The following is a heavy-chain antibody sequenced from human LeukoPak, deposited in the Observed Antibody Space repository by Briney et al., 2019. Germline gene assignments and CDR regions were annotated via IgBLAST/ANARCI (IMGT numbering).Heavy chain of an antibody. Sequence: GESLKISCEGSGYSFSSYWIAWVRQMPGKGLEWMGIIYPGDSDTRYSPSFQGQVTISADKSINTAYLQWSSLKASDSAMYYCARQVSTTITVWGQGTLVTVSS. D-gene: IGHD5-12*01. CDR2: IYPGDSDT. CDR1: GYSFSSYW. J-gene: IGHJ4*02. CDR3: ARQVSTTITV. V-gene: IGHV5-51*01.